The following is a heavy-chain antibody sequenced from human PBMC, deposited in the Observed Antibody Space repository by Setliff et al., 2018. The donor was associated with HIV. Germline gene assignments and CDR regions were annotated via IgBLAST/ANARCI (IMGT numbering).Heavy chain of an antibody. CDR3: AREGGYCSSATCFGFDS. D-gene: IGHD2-2*01. J-gene: IGHJ4*02. CDR2: IYYSGST. Sequence: LSLTCTVSGGSISSSNYYWGWIRQPPGKGLERIGNIYYSGSTYYNPSLKSRVTISVDTSKNHFSLKLRSVTAADTAVYYCAREGGYCSSATCFGFDSWGQGTLVTVSS. CDR1: GGSISSSNYY. V-gene: IGHV4-39*02.